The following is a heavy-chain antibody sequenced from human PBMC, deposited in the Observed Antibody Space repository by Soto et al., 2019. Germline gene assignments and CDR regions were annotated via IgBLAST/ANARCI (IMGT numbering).Heavy chain of an antibody. CDR1: GYTLTELS. Sequence: ASVKVSCKVSGYTLTELSMYWVRQAPGKGLEWMGGFAPEDGETNYAQKFQGRVTMTEDTSTDTAYMELSSLRSEDTAVYYCATGSQYNYERGNYYYGMDVWGQGTTVTVSS. J-gene: IGHJ6*02. D-gene: IGHD3-10*02. CDR3: ATGSQYNYERGNYYYGMDV. CDR2: FAPEDGET. V-gene: IGHV1-24*01.